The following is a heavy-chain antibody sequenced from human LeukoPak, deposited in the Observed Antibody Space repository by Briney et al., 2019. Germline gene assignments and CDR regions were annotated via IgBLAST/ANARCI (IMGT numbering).Heavy chain of an antibody. CDR2: ISYDGSNK. J-gene: IGHJ4*02. Sequence: QPGGSLRLSCAASGFTFSSYAMHWVRQAPGKGLEWVAVISYDGSNKYYADSVKGRFTISRDNSKNTLYLQMNSLRAEDTAIFYCAREMTTVTTGGVFDYWGQGTLVTVSS. V-gene: IGHV3-30-3*01. CDR1: GFTFSSYA. D-gene: IGHD4-17*01. CDR3: AREMTTVTTGGVFDY.